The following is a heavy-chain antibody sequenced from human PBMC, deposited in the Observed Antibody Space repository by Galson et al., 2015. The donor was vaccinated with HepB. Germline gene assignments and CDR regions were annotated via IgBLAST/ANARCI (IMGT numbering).Heavy chain of an antibody. V-gene: IGHV3-74*01. CDR2: IDSDGSNT. D-gene: IGHD6-19*01. Sequence: SPRLSCAVSGFTFSSDWMHWVRQVPGKGLVWVSRIDSDGSNTKYADSVKGRFTISRDNAKNTLYLQMNSLRAEDTAVYFCARYAQGLVDFWGQGTLVTVSS. CDR3: ARYAQGLVDF. J-gene: IGHJ4*02. CDR1: GFTFSSDW.